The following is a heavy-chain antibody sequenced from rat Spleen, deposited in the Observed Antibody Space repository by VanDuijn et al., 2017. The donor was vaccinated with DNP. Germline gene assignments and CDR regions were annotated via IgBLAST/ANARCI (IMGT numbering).Heavy chain of an antibody. CDR1: GFTFSSAW. CDR2: INTDGSST. CDR3: ARLGSGDAMDA. D-gene: IGHD1-1*01. V-gene: IGHV5-7*01. Sequence: EVQLVESGGGLVRPGNSLKLSCATSGFTFSSAWLYWYRQFPEKGLEWVASINTDGSSTYYRDSVKGRFTISRDNAKSTLYLQMDSLRSEDTATYYCARLGSGDAMDAWGQGTSVTVSS. J-gene: IGHJ4*01.